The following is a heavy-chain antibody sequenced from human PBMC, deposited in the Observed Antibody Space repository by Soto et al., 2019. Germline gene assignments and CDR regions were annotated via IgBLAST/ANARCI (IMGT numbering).Heavy chain of an antibody. D-gene: IGHD6-6*01. J-gene: IGHJ6*02. CDR3: ATGAREAAARGYYYYGMDV. V-gene: IGHV5-51*01. CDR1: GYSFTSYW. CDR2: IYPGDSDT. Sequence: PGESLKISCKGSGYSFTSYWIGWVRQMPGKGLEWMGIIYPGDSDTRYSPSFQGQVTISADKSISTAYLQWSSLKASDTAMYYCATGAREAAARGYYYYGMDVWGQGTTVTVSS.